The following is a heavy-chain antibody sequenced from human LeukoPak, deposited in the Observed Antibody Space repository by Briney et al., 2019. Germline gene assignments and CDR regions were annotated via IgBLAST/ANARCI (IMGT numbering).Heavy chain of an antibody. V-gene: IGHV4-59*01. J-gene: IGHJ5*02. Sequence: SETLSLTCTVSGGSISSYYWSWIRQPPGKGLEWIGYIYYSGSTNYNPSLKSRVTISVDTSKNQFSLKLSSVTAADTAVYYCARENVWRGINWFDPWGQGTLVTVSS. CDR1: GGSISSYY. D-gene: IGHD2-21*01. CDR2: IYYSGST. CDR3: ARENVWRGINWFDP.